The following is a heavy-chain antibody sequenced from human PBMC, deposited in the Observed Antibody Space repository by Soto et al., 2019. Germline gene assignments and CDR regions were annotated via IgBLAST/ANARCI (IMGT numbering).Heavy chain of an antibody. D-gene: IGHD6-13*01. J-gene: IGHJ6*02. Sequence: SSETLSLTCTVSGGSISSSSYYWGWIRQPPGKGLEWIGSIYYSGSTYYNPSLKSRVTISVDTSKNQFSLKLSSVTAADTAVYYCARLPSSWYFSYYYGMDVWGQGTTVTVSS. V-gene: IGHV4-39*01. CDR1: GGSISSSSYY. CDR3: ARLPSSWYFSYYYGMDV. CDR2: IYYSGST.